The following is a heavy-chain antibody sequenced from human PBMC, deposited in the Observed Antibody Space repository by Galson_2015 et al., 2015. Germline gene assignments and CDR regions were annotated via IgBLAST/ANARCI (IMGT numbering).Heavy chain of an antibody. V-gene: IGHV3-23*01. CDR1: GFTFSSYA. CDR3: AKELAVAPKGHFYSGRDV. D-gene: IGHD6-19*01. Sequence: SLRLSCAASGFTFSSYAMNWVRQAPGKGLEWVSAIRGSGAITYYADSVKGRFTISRDNSKNTLYLQMNSLRAEDTAVYYCAKELAVAPKGHFYSGRDVARQATPGALSS. CDR2: IRGSGAIT. J-gene: IGHJ6*02.